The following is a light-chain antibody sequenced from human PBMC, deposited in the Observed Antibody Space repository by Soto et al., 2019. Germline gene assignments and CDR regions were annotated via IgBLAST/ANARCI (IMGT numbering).Light chain of an antibody. Sequence: EIVLTQSPATLSSFPVDRVTLSCRASQAVNTRLAWYQHKPGQAPRLLIYLASNRAAGVPARFIGSGSGTDFTLTITRLEPEDFAVYYCQQYGGSPITFGLGTRLEIK. J-gene: IGKJ5*01. CDR2: LAS. CDR3: QQYGGSPIT. V-gene: IGKV3-20*01. CDR1: QAVNTR.